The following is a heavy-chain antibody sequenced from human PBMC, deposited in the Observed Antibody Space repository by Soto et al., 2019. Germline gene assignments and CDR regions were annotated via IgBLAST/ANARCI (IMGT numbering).Heavy chain of an antibody. D-gene: IGHD3-10*01. CDR1: GYTFTSYD. J-gene: IGHJ6*03. CDR3: ARRIGVLATNPYYYYYMDV. Sequence: ASVKVSCTASGYTFTSYDINWVRQATGQGLEWMGWMNPNSGNTGYAQKFQGRVTMTRNTSISTAYMELSSLRSEDTAVYYCARRIGVLATNPYYYYYMDVWGKGTTVTVSS. CDR2: MNPNSGNT. V-gene: IGHV1-8*01.